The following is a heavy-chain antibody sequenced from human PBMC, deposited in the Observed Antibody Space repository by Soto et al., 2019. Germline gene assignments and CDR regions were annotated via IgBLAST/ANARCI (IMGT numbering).Heavy chain of an antibody. CDR2: IYYSGST. D-gene: IGHD5-12*01. Sequence: SETLSLTCTVSGGSISSGDYYWSWIRQPPGKGLEWIGYIYYSGSTYYNPSLKSRVTISVDTSKNQFSLKLSSVTAADTAVYYCARLTVDIVATTLDYWGQGTLVTVSS. CDR3: ARLTVDIVATTLDY. J-gene: IGHJ4*02. CDR1: GGSISSGDYY. V-gene: IGHV4-30-4*01.